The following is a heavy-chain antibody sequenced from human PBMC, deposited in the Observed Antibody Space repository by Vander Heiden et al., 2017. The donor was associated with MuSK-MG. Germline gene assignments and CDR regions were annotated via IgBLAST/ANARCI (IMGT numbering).Heavy chain of an antibody. CDR1: GYSISSSYY. J-gene: IGHJ4*02. Sequence: QVQLQESGPGLMKPSETLSLTCAVSGYSISSSYYWGWIRQTPGKGLEWIGMIHHSGSTYSNPSVRSRVTISIDTSNNQLSLKLTSVTAADTAVYYCARLSGIGFDDWGKGTLVTVAS. CDR3: ARLSGIGFDD. CDR2: IHHSGST. D-gene: IGHD2-21*01. V-gene: IGHV4-38-2*01.